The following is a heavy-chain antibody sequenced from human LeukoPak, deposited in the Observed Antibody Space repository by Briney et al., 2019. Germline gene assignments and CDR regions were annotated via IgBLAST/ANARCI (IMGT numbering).Heavy chain of an antibody. V-gene: IGHV4-34*01. J-gene: IGHJ4*02. D-gene: IGHD6-19*01. CDR2: INHSGST. Sequence: SSETLSLTCAVYGGSFSGYYWSWIRQPPGKGLEWIGEINHSGSTIYNPSLKSRVTISVDTSKNQFSLKLSSVTAADTAVYYCAGGDSSGWYLDYWGQGTLVTVSS. CDR1: GGSFSGYY. CDR3: AGGDSSGWYLDY.